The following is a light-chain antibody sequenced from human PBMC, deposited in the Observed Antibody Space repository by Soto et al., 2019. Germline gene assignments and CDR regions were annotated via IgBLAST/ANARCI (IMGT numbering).Light chain of an antibody. CDR2: EVS. Sequence: QSALTQPPSASGSPGQSVTISCTGTSSDVGSYNYVSWYQQHPGKAPKLMIYEVSKRPSGVPDRFSGSKSGNTASLTVSGLQAEDEADYYCSSYAGSNNLFGGGTQLTVL. CDR3: SSYAGSNNL. J-gene: IGLJ3*02. V-gene: IGLV2-8*01. CDR1: SSDVGSYNY.